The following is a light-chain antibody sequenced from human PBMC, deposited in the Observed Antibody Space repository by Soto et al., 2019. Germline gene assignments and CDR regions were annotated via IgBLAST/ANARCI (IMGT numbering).Light chain of an antibody. CDR3: QQRNSWPLT. J-gene: IGKJ4*01. CDR1: QSISND. V-gene: IGKV3-11*01. Sequence: EIVLTQSPATLSLSPGERATLSCRASQSISNDLAWYQQKPGQAPSVLIYDASNRTTGVPARFSGSGSGTDFTLTISSPEPEDFAVYYCQQRNSWPLTVGGGTKVEIK. CDR2: DAS.